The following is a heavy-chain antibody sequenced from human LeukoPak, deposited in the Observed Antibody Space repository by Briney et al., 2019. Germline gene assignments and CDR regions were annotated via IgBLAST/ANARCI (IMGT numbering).Heavy chain of an antibody. V-gene: IGHV4-30-4*07. CDR1: GGSISSGGYS. CDR3: ARGKNTYYYYMDV. J-gene: IGHJ6*03. CDR2: IYYSGST. Sequence: PSETPSLTCAVSGGSISSGGYSWSWIRQPPGKGLEWIGYIYYSGSTYYNPSLKSRVTISVDTSKNQFSLKLSSVTAADTAVYYCARGKNTYYYYMDVWGKGTTVTVSS.